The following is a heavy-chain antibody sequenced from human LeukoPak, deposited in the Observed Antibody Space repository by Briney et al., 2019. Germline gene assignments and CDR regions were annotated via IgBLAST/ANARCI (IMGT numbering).Heavy chain of an antibody. V-gene: IGHV5-51*01. CDR2: IYPDDSDT. D-gene: IGHD6-13*01. CDR3: AIGRGGQQLGDF. Sequence: GESLKISCKHSEYSFPTYCVGWVRQMPGKGLEWMGIIYPDDSDTRYSPSFQGQVTISADRSISTAYLQWSSLKASGTAMYYCAIGRGGQQLGDFWGQGTLVTVSS. CDR1: EYSFPTYC. J-gene: IGHJ4*02.